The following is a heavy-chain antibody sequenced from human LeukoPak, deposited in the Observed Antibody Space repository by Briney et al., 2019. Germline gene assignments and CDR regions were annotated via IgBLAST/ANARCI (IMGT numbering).Heavy chain of an antibody. J-gene: IGHJ4*02. D-gene: IGHD6-19*01. CDR1: GYTFTSYG. V-gene: IGHV1-18*01. CDR3: ARDISGWYSDY. Sequence: ASVKVSCKASGYTFTSYGISWVRQAPGQGLEWMGWISAYNGNTNSARKLQGRVTMTTDTSTSTAYMELGSLRSGDTAVYYCARDISGWYSDYWGQGTLVTVSP. CDR2: ISAYNGNT.